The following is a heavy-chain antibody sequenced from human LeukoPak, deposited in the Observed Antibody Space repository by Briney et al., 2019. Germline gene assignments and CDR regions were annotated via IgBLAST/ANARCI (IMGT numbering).Heavy chain of an antibody. D-gene: IGHD2-21*02. CDR1: GVSFDDYY. CDR3: TRMTAGHDY. CDR2: INHSGYT. J-gene: IGHJ4*02. Sequence: SETLSLTCAVSGVSFDDYYWAWVRQTTGKGLEWIGEINHSGYTSDSPSLKSRVTLSIDTSRKQFSLNLRSVTVADAGIYYCTRMTAGHDYWGQGTLVTVSS. V-gene: IGHV4-34*01.